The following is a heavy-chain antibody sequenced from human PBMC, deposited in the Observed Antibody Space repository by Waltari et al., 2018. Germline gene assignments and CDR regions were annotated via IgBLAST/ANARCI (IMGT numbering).Heavy chain of an antibody. Sequence: QVRLQESGPGLVKPSETLSLTCTVSAASISSYYWSWIRQPPGKGLEWIAYIYFSGSTSYHPSLKSRGAIAGDTSKKQFSLRLSSVTAADTAVYYCARGDTSNWFASYFDFWGQGILVSVSS. CDR2: IYFSGST. D-gene: IGHD3-10*01. V-gene: IGHV4-59*01. CDR1: AASISSYY. CDR3: ARGDTSNWFASYFDF. J-gene: IGHJ4*02.